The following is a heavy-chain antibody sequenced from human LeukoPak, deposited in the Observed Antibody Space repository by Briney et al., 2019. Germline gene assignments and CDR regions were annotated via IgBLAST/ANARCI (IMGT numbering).Heavy chain of an antibody. CDR2: IIPILGIA. V-gene: IGHV1-69*04. J-gene: IGHJ4*02. CDR1: GGTFSSYA. CDR3: ARGRVGATPVDY. D-gene: IGHD1-26*01. Sequence: SVKVSCKASGGTFSSYAISWVRQAPGQRLEWMGRIIPILGIANYAQKFQGRVTITADKSTSTAYMELSSLRSEDTAVYYCARGRVGATPVDYWGQGTLVTVSS.